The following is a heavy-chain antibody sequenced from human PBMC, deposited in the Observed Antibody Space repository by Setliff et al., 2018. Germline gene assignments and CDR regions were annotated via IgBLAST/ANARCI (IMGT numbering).Heavy chain of an antibody. CDR1: DGSSSSHY. D-gene: IGHD2-15*01. V-gene: IGHV4-59*11. J-gene: IGHJ4*02. CDR2: IHFSGTT. Sequence: SSETLSLTCTVSDGSSSSHYWSWIRQPPGKGLEWIGYIHFSGTTNDNPSLKSRVTLSLDTSKNQFSLELSSVTAADPAMYYCARENGYCSGGACYFMFDYWGQGTLVTVSS. CDR3: ARENGYCSGGACYFMFDY.